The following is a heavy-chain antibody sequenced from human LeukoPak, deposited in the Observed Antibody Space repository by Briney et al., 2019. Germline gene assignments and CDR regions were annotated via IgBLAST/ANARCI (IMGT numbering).Heavy chain of an antibody. CDR2: IYTSGST. V-gene: IGHV4-4*07. Sequence: SETLSLTCTVSGGSISSYYWSWIRQPAGKGLEWIGRIYTSGSTYYNPSLKSRVSISEDMSENQFSLKLSSVTAADAAVYYCARGVRVADYWGQGTLVTVSS. D-gene: IGHD2-15*01. CDR3: ARGVRVADY. CDR1: GGSISSYY. J-gene: IGHJ4*02.